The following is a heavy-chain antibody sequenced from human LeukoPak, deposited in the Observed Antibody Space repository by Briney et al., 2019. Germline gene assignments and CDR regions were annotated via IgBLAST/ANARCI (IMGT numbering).Heavy chain of an antibody. V-gene: IGHV4-59*08. D-gene: IGHD3-22*01. CDR1: GGSISGFY. Sequence: SETLSLTCTVSGGSISGFYWSWIRQPPGKGLEWIGYMDKSGSTTYNPSLRSRVTISVDTSKNQFSLKLSPVTAADTAVYYCARHPHYYDSSGFYSHFDYWGQGTLVTVSS. CDR2: MDKSGST. J-gene: IGHJ4*02. CDR3: ARHPHYYDSSGFYSHFDY.